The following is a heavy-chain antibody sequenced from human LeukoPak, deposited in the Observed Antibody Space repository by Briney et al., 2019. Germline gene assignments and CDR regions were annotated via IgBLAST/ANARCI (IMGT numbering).Heavy chain of an antibody. CDR2: INNYGNST. CDR3: ARAIAVAGTGGYY. Sequence: GGSLTLSCAASGFTFSSYWMHWVRQAARKLTMWVSRINNYGNSTSYADSVKGRFTISRDNAQNTLYLQMHSLRAEGTAVYYCARAIAVAGTGGYYWGQGALVTVSS. CDR1: GFTFSSYW. J-gene: IGHJ4*02. D-gene: IGHD6-19*01. V-gene: IGHV3-74*01.